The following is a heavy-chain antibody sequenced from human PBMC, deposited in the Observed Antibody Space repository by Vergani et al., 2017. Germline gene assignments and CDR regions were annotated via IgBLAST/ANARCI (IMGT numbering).Heavy chain of an antibody. CDR1: GYSFTSYW. J-gene: IGHJ5*02. CDR3: ARHFGGIVGATKTHNWFDP. D-gene: IGHD1-26*01. CDR2: IDPSDSYT. V-gene: IGHV5-10-1*01. Sequence: EVQLVPSGAEVKKPGESLRISCKGSGYSFTSYWISWVRQMPGKGLEWMGRIDPSDSYTNYSPSFQGHVTISADKSISTAYLQWSSLKASDTAMYYCARHFGGIVGATKTHNWFDPWGQGTLVTVSS.